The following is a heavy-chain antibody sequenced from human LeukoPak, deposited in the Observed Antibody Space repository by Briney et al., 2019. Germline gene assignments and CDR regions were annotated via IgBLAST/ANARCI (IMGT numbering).Heavy chain of an antibody. V-gene: IGHV3-23*01. CDR3: ARVNTIFGVVIPDY. Sequence: PGGSLRLFCAASGFTFSSYAMSWVRQAPRKGLEWVTAISGSGGSTYYADSVKGRFTISRDDSKSTLYLQMNSLRAEDTAVYYCARVNTIFGVVIPDYWGQGTLVTVSS. CDR1: GFTFSSYA. D-gene: IGHD3-3*01. CDR2: ISGSGGST. J-gene: IGHJ4*02.